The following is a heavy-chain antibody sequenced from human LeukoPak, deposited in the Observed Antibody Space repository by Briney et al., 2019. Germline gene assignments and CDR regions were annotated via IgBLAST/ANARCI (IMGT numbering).Heavy chain of an antibody. V-gene: IGHV4-59*01. D-gene: IGHD1-26*01. J-gene: IGHJ4*02. CDR2: IYYSGST. CDR3: ARGQYSGSCFDK. Sequence: SETLSLTCTVSGGSISSYLWSWIRQPPGKGLEWIGYIYYSGSTNYNPSLKSRVTILVDTSKNQFSLKVSSVTAADTAVYYCARGQYSGSCFDKWGQGSLVTVSS. CDR1: GGSISSYL.